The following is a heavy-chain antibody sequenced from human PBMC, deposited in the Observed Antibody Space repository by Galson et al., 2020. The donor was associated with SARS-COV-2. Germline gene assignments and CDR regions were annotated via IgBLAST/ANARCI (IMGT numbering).Heavy chain of an antibody. Sequence: SETLSLTCSVSGGSISRYYWSWIRQPPGKKLEWIGYISYSGDTNYNPSLKSRVTISLDTSKNQFSLKLTSVTAADTAVYYCGRGRDDYTWTGRYVDSWGQGTLVTVSS. CDR3: GRGRDDYTWTGRYVDS. CDR1: GGSISRYY. J-gene: IGHJ4*02. CDR2: ISYSGDT. D-gene: IGHD3-10*01. V-gene: IGHV4-59*01.